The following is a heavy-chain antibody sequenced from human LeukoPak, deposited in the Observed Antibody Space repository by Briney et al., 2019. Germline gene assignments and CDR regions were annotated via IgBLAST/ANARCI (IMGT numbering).Heavy chain of an antibody. Sequence: GGSLRLSCAASGFTFSSYWMSWVRQAPGKGLEWVANIKQDGSEKYYVDSVKGRFTISRDNAKNSLYLQMNSLRAEDTAVYYCASAGSSSHNYYYYYMDVWGKGTTVTVSS. CDR2: IKQDGSEK. J-gene: IGHJ6*03. CDR1: GFTFSSYW. D-gene: IGHD6-13*01. V-gene: IGHV3-7*01. CDR3: ASAGSSSHNYYYYYMDV.